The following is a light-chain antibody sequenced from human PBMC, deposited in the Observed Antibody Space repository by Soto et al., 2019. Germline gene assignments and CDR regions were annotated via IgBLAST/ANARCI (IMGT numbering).Light chain of an antibody. CDR3: QQYNSYP. V-gene: IGKV1-5*01. CDR2: DDS. J-gene: IGKJ1*01. Sequence: DIQMTQSPSTLSASVGDRVTITCRSSQSISSWLAWYQEKPGKAPKLLIYDDSSLESGVPSRFSGSGSGTEFPLTISSLQPDDFATYYCQQYNSYPFGQGTKV. CDR1: QSISSW.